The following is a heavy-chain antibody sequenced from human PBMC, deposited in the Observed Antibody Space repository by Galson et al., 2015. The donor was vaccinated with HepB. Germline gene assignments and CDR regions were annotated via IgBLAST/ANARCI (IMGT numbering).Heavy chain of an antibody. CDR3: AATAVYDYVWGSYRSGMDV. J-gene: IGHJ6*02. D-gene: IGHD3-16*02. V-gene: IGHV4-34*01. CDR1: GGSFSGYY. CDR2: INHSGST. Sequence: TLSLTCAVYGGSFSGYYWSWIRQPPGKGLEWIGEINHSGSTNYNPSLKSRVTISVDTSKNQFSLKLSSVTAADTAVYYCAATAVYDYVWGSYRSGMDVWGQGTTVTVSS.